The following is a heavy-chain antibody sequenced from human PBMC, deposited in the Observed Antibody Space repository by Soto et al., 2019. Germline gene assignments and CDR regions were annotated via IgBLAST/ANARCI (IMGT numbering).Heavy chain of an antibody. Sequence: GGSLRLSCAASGFTFSSYAMSWVRQAPGKGLEWVSAISGSGGSTYYADSVKGRFTISRDNSKNTLYLQMNSLRAEDTAVYYCAKESIWFGELLYTFDIWGQGTMVTVSS. CDR1: GFTFSSYA. V-gene: IGHV3-23*01. J-gene: IGHJ3*02. CDR2: ISGSGGST. CDR3: AKESIWFGELLYTFDI. D-gene: IGHD3-10*01.